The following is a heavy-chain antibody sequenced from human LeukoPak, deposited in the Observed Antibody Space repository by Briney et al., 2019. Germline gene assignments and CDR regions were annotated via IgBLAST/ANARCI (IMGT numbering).Heavy chain of an antibody. CDR2: ISGYNGNT. J-gene: IGHJ6*03. CDR3: TRVKVSTSAWTPYYYYMDV. CDR1: GGTFSIYT. D-gene: IGHD5/OR15-5a*01. V-gene: IGHV1-18*01. Sequence: ASVKVSCKASGGTFSIYTISWVRQAPGRGLEWMGWISGYNGNTVYAQKLQGRVTMTTETTTSTDYMELRSLRSDDTAIYYCTRVKVSTSAWTPYYYYMDVWGKGDHGHHLL.